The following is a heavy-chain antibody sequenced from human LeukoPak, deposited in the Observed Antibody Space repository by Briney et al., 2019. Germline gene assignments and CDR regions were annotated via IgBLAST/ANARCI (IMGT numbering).Heavy chain of an antibody. V-gene: IGHV3-23*01. CDR1: GFTFSSYA. Sequence: GGSLRLSCAASGFTFSSYAMSWVRQAPGKGMEWVSAVSGSGGSTYYADSVKGRFTISRDNSKNTLDLQMNSLRAEDTAVYYCAKDLDVDTAMVSSYYGMDVWGQGTTVTVSS. CDR3: AKDLDVDTAMVSSYYGMDV. D-gene: IGHD5-18*01. CDR2: VSGSGGST. J-gene: IGHJ6*02.